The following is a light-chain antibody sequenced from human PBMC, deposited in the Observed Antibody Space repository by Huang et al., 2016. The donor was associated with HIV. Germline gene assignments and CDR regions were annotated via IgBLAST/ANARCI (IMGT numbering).Light chain of an antibody. CDR3: QQYDDWPPVT. CDR2: GAS. Sequence: EVVMTQSPATLSVSPGERATLFCRASQSLSTNLAWYQQKPGQPPRLLIYGASTRATGVPARFSGSGSGTDFTLTISRLQPEDFAVYYCQQYDDWPPVTFGPGTKVDFK. J-gene: IGKJ3*01. CDR1: QSLSTN. V-gene: IGKV3-15*01.